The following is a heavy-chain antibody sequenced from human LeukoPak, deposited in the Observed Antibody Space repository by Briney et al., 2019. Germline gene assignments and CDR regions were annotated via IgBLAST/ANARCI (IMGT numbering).Heavy chain of an antibody. V-gene: IGHV4-61*02. J-gene: IGHJ6*03. CDR1: GGSISSGSYY. CDR2: IYTSGST. D-gene: IGHD3-3*01. Sequence: MASETLSLTCTVSGGSISSGSYYWSWIRQPAGKGLEWIGRIYTSGSTNYNPSLKSRVTISVDTSKNQFSLKLSSATAADTAVYYCARYYDFWSGYYGYMDVWGKGTTVTVSS. CDR3: ARYYDFWSGYYGYMDV.